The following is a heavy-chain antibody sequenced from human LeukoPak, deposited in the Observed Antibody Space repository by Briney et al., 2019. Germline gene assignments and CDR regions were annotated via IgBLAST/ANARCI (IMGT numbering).Heavy chain of an antibody. CDR2: IRYDGNNE. CDR1: GFTFSSFG. D-gene: IGHD3-22*01. Sequence: TGGSLRLSCAASGFTFSSFGMHWVRQAPGKGLEWVAFIRYDGNNEYYADSVKGRFTISRDNSKNTLFLQMNSLRAEDTAVYYWAKDASSGFEYWGQGTLVSVSS. V-gene: IGHV3-30*02. CDR3: AKDASSGFEY. J-gene: IGHJ4*02.